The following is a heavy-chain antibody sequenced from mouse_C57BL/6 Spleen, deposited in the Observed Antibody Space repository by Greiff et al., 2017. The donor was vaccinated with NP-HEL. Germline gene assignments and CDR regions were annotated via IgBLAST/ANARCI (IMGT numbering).Heavy chain of an antibody. CDR2: INPNNGGT. CDR3: ARGRVDWYFDV. V-gene: IGHV1-22*01. J-gene: IGHJ1*03. CDR1: GYTFTDYN. D-gene: IGHD1-1*02. Sequence: EVKLQQSGPELVKPGASVKMSCKASGYTFTDYNMHWVKQSHGKSLEWIGYINPNNGGTSYNQKFKGKATLTVNKSSSTAYMELRSLTSEDSAVYYCARGRVDWYFDVWGTGTTVTVSS.